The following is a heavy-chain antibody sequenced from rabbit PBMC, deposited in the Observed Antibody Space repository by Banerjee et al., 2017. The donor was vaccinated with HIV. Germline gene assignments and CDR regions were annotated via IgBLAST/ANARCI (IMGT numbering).Heavy chain of an antibody. CDR2: IGIGSGTT. V-gene: IGHV1S45*01. Sequence: QQQLEESGGGLVKPEGSLTLTCTASGFSFSSGYWICWVRQAPGKGLEWIGCIGIGSGTTYYASWAKGRFTITKTSSTTVTLQMTSLTAADTATYFCAKGGVASTGYTYAFDPWGPGTLVTVS. D-gene: IGHD1-1*01. J-gene: IGHJ2*01. CDR3: AKGGVASTGYTYAFDP. CDR1: GFSFSSGYW.